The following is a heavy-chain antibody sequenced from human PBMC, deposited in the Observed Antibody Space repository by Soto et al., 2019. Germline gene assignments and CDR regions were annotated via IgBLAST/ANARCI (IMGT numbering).Heavy chain of an antibody. J-gene: IGHJ5*02. CDR3: ARVPGP. Sequence: SETLSLTCTVSGGSISTGGYSWSWIRQPPGKGLEWIGYIYHSGSTYYNPSLKSRVTISVDRSKNQFSLKLSSVTAADTAVYYCARVPGPWGQGTLDTVSS. V-gene: IGHV4-30-2*01. CDR1: GGSISTGGYS. CDR2: IYHSGST. D-gene: IGHD7-27*01.